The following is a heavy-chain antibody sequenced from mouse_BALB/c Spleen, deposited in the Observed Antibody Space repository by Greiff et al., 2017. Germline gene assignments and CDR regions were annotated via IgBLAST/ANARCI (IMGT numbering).Heavy chain of an antibody. CDR1: GYTFTDYY. CDR3: ASYDYDGGFAY. V-gene: IGHV1-19*01. CDR2: VNPYNGGT. J-gene: IGHJ3*01. D-gene: IGHD2-4*01. Sequence: VQLQQSGPELVKPGASVKMSCKASGYTFTDYYLDWVKQSHGESFEWIGRVNPYNGGTSYNQKFKGKATLTVDKSSSTAYMELNSLTSEDSAVYYCASYDYDGGFAYWGQGTLVTVSA.